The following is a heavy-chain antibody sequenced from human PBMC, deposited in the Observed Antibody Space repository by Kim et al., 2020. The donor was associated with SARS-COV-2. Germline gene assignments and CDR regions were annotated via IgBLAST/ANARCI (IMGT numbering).Heavy chain of an antibody. V-gene: IGHV4-59*01. CDR2: IYYSGST. J-gene: IGHJ4*02. Sequence: SETLSLTCTVSGGSISSYYWSWIRQPPGKGLEWIGYIYYSGSTNYNPSLKSRVTISVDTSKNQFSLKLSSVTAADTAVYYCARGPSWDIVVVVAATGAFDYWGQGTLVTVSS. CDR3: ARGPSWDIVVVVAATGAFDY. D-gene: IGHD2-15*01. CDR1: GGSISSYY.